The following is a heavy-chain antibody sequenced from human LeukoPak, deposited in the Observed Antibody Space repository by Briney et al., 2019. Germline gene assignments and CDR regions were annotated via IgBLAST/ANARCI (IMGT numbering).Heavy chain of an antibody. CDR2: AIPILGMT. J-gene: IGHJ4*02. Sequence: SVKLSCKSSGGTFSSYICSWVRQAPGQGLEWMGMAIPILGMTNYPQKFQGRATITADKSTSTTYMQLASLTAKDTAVYYCAASDQAGSDFDYWGQGTLVTVSS. CDR1: GGTFSSYI. D-gene: IGHD3-10*01. V-gene: IGHV1-69*02. CDR3: AASDQAGSDFDY.